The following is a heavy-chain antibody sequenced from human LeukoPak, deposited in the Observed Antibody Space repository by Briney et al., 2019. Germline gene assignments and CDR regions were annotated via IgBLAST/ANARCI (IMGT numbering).Heavy chain of an antibody. CDR2: IIPILGIA. CDR3: ARALSGKAGHFDY. Sequence: SVKVSCKASGGAFSSYAISWVRQAPGQGLEWMGRIIPILGIANYAQKFQGRVTITADKSTSTAYMELSSLRSEDTAVYYCARALSGKAGHFDYWGQGTLVTVSS. D-gene: IGHD6-19*01. CDR1: GGAFSSYA. V-gene: IGHV1-69*04. J-gene: IGHJ4*02.